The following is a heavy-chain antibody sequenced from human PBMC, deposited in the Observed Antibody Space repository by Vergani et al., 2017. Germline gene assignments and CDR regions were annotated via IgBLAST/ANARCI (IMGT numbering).Heavy chain of an antibody. V-gene: IGHV4-59*01. CDR1: GGSISSYY. CDR2: ISYSGGT. Sequence: QVQLQESGPGLVKPSETLSLTCTVSGGSISSYYWSWIRQPPGKGLEWIGYISYSGGTNYNPSLKSRVTISVDTSKNQFSLKLTSVTAADTAVYYCARAPPYCTNGVCYFASLDYWGQGTLVTVSS. J-gene: IGHJ4*02. D-gene: IGHD2-8*01. CDR3: ARAPPYCTNGVCYFASLDY.